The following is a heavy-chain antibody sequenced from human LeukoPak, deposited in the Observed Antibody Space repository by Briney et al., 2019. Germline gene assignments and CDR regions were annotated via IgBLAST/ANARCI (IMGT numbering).Heavy chain of an antibody. Sequence: GGSLRLSCAASGITFSSYGMSWVRQAPGKGLEWVSIISSGSSAIFSADALKGRFTISRDDAKNLLYLDMNSLRAEDTAVYYCARGHTAVTRHFDFWGQGTLVTVSS. CDR1: GITFSSYG. D-gene: IGHD4-17*01. J-gene: IGHJ4*02. CDR2: ISSGSSAI. CDR3: ARGHTAVTRHFDF. V-gene: IGHV3-21*01.